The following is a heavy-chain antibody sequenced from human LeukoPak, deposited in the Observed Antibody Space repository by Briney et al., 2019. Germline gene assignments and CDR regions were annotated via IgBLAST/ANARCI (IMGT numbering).Heavy chain of an antibody. CDR2: ISAYNGNT. Sequence: ASVKVSCMASGYTFTSYGISWVRQAPGQGLEWMEWISAYNGNTHYAQKLQGRVTMTTDTSTSTAYMELRSLRSDDTAVYYCARVPQGCSSTSCYGHYFDYWGQGTLVTVSS. CDR3: ARVPQGCSSTSCYGHYFDY. D-gene: IGHD2-2*01. V-gene: IGHV1-18*01. J-gene: IGHJ4*02. CDR1: GYTFTSYG.